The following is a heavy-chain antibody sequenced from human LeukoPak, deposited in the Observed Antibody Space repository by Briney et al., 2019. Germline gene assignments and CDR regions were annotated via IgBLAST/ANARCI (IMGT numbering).Heavy chain of an antibody. D-gene: IGHD3-16*02. CDR1: GGSFSGYY. CDR3: ARGPYDYVWGSYRPYDY. Sequence: SETLSLTCAVYGGSFSGYYWSWIRQHPGKGLEWIGEINHSGGTNYNPSLKSRVTISVDTSKNQFSLKLSSVTAADTAVYYCARGPYDYVWGSYRPYDYWGQGTLVTVSS. J-gene: IGHJ4*02. V-gene: IGHV4-34*01. CDR2: INHSGGT.